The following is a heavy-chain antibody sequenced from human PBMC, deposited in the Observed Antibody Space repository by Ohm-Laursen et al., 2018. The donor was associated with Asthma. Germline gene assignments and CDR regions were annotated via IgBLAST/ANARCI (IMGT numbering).Heavy chain of an antibody. CDR2: INPSGGST. D-gene: IGHD3-22*01. J-gene: IGHJ4*02. CDR3: AREARAHIYYYDSSGYFDY. Sequence: ASVKVSCKSSGYTFTSYYMHWVRQAPGQGLEWMGIINPSGGSTSYAQKFQGRVTMTRDTSTSTVYMELSSLRSEDTAVYYCAREARAHIYYYDSSGYFDYWGQGTLVTVTS. V-gene: IGHV1-46*01. CDR1: GYTFTSYY.